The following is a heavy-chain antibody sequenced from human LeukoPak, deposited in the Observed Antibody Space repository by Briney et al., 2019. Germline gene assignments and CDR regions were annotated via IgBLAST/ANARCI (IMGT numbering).Heavy chain of an antibody. D-gene: IGHD3-10*01. Sequence: PGGSLRLSCAASGFTFSSHAMHWVRQAPGKGLEWVSIISYDGSNKYYADSVKGRFTISRDNSKNTLYLQINSLSTEDTAVYYCARGGSGSYYYYFYYMDVWGKGTTVTVSS. CDR3: ARGGSGSYYYYFYYMDV. CDR2: ISYDGSNK. CDR1: GFTFSSHA. V-gene: IGHV3-30*01. J-gene: IGHJ6*03.